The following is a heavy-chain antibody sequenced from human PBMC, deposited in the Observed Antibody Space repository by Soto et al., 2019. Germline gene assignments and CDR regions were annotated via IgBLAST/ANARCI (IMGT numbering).Heavy chain of an antibody. D-gene: IGHD6-19*01. CDR1: GGSMITYY. Sequence: QVQLQESGPGLVKPSETLSLTCTVSGGSMITYYWSWIRQSPGKGLEWIGYVHPSGSTLSNPSLRNRDTDSLDRSNNQFFLQLTSVTAADTAFFYCAREVRDGSDWYWEYGGQGILVTVYS. V-gene: IGHV4-59*01. CDR2: VHPSGST. J-gene: IGHJ4*02. CDR3: AREVRDGSDWYWEY.